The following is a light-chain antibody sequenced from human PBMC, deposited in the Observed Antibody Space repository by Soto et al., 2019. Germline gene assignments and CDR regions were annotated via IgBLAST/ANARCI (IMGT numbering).Light chain of an antibody. CDR1: SSNIESNW. CDR2: NNN. CDR3: ATWDDDLYTPI. J-gene: IGLJ2*01. Sequence: QSVVTQAPSVSGTPGQRVTISCSGSSSNIESNWVYWYQQLPGTAPKLLIYNNNQRPSGVSDRSSGSKSGTSASLAITGLRSDDEADYYCATWDDDLYTPIIGGGTKLTVL. V-gene: IGLV1-47*02.